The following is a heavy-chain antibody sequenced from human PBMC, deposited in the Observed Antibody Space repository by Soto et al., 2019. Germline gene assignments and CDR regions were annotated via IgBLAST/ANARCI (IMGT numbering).Heavy chain of an antibody. J-gene: IGHJ5*02. V-gene: IGHV3-48*03. CDR1: GFTFSSYE. Sequence: GGSLRLSCAASGFTFSSYEMNWVRQAPGKGLEWVSYISSSGSTIYYADSVKGRFTISRDNAKNSLYLQMNSLRAEDTAVYYCAIDSGSEQGFHYDSSRYYFPWGQGTLVTVSS. D-gene: IGHD3-22*01. CDR2: ISSSGSTI. CDR3: AIDSGSEQGFHYDSSRYYFP.